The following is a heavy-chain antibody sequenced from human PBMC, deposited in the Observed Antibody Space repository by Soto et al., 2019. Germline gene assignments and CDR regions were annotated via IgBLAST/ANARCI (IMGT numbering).Heavy chain of an antibody. CDR3: ATETYYDFWSGYSNSALDY. CDR2: IYSGGST. V-gene: IGHV3-66*01. D-gene: IGHD3-3*01. J-gene: IGHJ4*02. Sequence: GGSLRLSCAASGFTVSSNYMSWVRQAPGKGLEWVSVIYSGGSTYYADSVKGRFTISRDNSKNTLYLQMNSLRAEDTAVYYCATETYYDFWSGYSNSALDYWGQGTLVTVSS. CDR1: GFTVSSNY.